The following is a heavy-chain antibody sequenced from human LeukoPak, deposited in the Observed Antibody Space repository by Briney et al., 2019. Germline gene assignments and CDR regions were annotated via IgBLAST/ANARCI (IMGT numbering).Heavy chain of an antibody. CDR3: AKDDSYGDHVKFDY. CDR2: ISGVGGST. V-gene: IGHV3-43*02. J-gene: IGHJ4*02. Sequence: GGSLRLSCAASGFTFDDYAMHWVRQAPGKGLEWVSLISGVGGSTYYADSVKGRFTISRDNSKNSLYLQMNSLRTEDTALYYCAKDDSYGDHVKFDYWGQGTLVTVSS. CDR1: GFTFDDYA. D-gene: IGHD4-17*01.